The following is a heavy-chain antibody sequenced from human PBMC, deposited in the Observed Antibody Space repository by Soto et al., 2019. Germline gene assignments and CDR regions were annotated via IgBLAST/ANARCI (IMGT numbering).Heavy chain of an antibody. CDR3: AHTQYYYDSSGYYSNAEYFQH. D-gene: IGHD3-22*01. J-gene: IGHJ1*01. CDR2: IYWDDDK. CDR1: GFSLSTSGVG. Sequence: QITLKESGPPLVKPTQTLTLTCTFSGFSLSTSGVGVGWIRQPPGKALEWLALIYWDDDKRYSPSLKSRLTITKDTSKNQVVLTMTTMDPVDTATYFCAHTQYYYDSSGYYSNAEYFQHWGQGTLVTVSS. V-gene: IGHV2-5*02.